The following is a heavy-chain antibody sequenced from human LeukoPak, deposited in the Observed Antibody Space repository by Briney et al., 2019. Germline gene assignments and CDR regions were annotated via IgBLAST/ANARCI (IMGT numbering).Heavy chain of an antibody. CDR1: GFTFSSYA. CDR2: ISGSGDGT. D-gene: IGHD3-10*01. V-gene: IGHV3-23*01. Sequence: QPGGSLRLSFSASGFTFSSYAMSWVRQAPGRGLEFVSVISGSGDGTDYGDSVKGRFTISRDNSKNTLYLQMNSLRAEDTAVYYCAKDGVGLTGYFDYWGQGALVTVSS. CDR3: AKDGVGLTGYFDY. J-gene: IGHJ4*02.